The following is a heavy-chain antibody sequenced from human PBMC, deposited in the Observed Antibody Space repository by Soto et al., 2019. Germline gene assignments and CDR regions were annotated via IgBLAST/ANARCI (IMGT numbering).Heavy chain of an antibody. Sequence: VESLQISCKASGYSFTSYWIGWVRQMPGKGLEWMGIIYPGDSDTRYSPSFQGQVSISADKSTSTVYLQWSSLKASDTAMYYCARHGPRDYYDNSGYYSCCMDVWGKGTTVTVST. J-gene: IGHJ6*04. D-gene: IGHD3-22*01. CDR3: ARHGPRDYYDNSGYYSCCMDV. V-gene: IGHV5-51*01. CDR1: GYSFTSYW. CDR2: IYPGDSDT.